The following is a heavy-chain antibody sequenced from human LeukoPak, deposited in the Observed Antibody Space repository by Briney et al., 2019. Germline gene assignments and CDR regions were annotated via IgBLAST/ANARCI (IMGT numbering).Heavy chain of an antibody. D-gene: IGHD7-27*01. Sequence: ASVKVSCKASGYTFTSSDINWVRQATGQGLEWMGWMNPNSGNTGYAQKFQGRVTMTRNTSISTAYMELSSLRSEDTAVYYCARGRELGKRLIWFDPWGQGTLVTVSS. CDR2: MNPNSGNT. V-gene: IGHV1-8*01. CDR3: ARGRELGKRLIWFDP. CDR1: GYTFTSSD. J-gene: IGHJ5*02.